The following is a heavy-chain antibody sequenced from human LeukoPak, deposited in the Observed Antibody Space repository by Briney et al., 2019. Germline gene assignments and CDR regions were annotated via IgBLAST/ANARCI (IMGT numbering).Heavy chain of an antibody. CDR2: IYSGGST. V-gene: IGHV3-53*01. CDR3: ARGPLRFYYGMDV. D-gene: IGHD4-17*01. Sequence: GGSLRLSCAASGFTVSSNYMSWVRQAPGKGLEWVSVIYSGGSTYYADSVKGRFTISRDNSKNTLYLQMNSLRAEDTAVYYCARGPLRFYYGMDVWGQGTTVTVSS. J-gene: IGHJ6*02. CDR1: GFTVSSNY.